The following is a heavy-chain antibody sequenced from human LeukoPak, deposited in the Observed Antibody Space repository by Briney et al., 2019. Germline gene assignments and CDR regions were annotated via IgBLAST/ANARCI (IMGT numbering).Heavy chain of an antibody. CDR2: ISGSGGST. Sequence: GGSLRLSCAASGFTFSSYGMSWVRQAPGKGLEWVSAISGSGGSTYYADSVKGRFTISRDNSKNTLYLQMNSLRAEDTAVYYCAKGLTFGSYFNYWGQGTLVTVSS. CDR3: AKGLTFGSYFNY. V-gene: IGHV3-23*01. J-gene: IGHJ4*02. D-gene: IGHD1-26*01. CDR1: GFTFSSYG.